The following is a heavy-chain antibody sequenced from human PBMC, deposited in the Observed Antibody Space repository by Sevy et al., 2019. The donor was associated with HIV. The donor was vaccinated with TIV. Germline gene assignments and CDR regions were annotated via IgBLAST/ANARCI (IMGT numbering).Heavy chain of an antibody. CDR2: ISYDGSNK. V-gene: IGHV3-30-3*01. CDR1: GFTLSSYV. D-gene: IGHD3-3*01. CDR3: ASFWSGSFY. J-gene: IGHJ4*02. Sequence: GGSLRLSCAASGFTLSSYVMHWVRQAPGKGLEWVAVISYDGSNKYYADSVKGRFTISRDNSKNTLYLQMNSLRAEDTAVYYCASFWSGSFYWGQGTLVTVSS.